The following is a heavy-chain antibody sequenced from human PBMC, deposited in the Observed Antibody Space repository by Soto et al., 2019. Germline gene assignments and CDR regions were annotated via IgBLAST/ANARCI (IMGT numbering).Heavy chain of an antibody. Sequence: LSLTCTVSGGSVSSGSYYWSWIRQPPGKGLEGIGYIYYSGSTNYNPSLKSRVTISVDTSKNQFSLKLSSVTAADTAVYYCARGRIAAAGGNWFDPWGQGTLVTVSS. CDR2: IYYSGST. D-gene: IGHD6-13*01. V-gene: IGHV4-61*01. J-gene: IGHJ5*02. CDR3: ARGRIAAAGGNWFDP. CDR1: GGSVSSGSYY.